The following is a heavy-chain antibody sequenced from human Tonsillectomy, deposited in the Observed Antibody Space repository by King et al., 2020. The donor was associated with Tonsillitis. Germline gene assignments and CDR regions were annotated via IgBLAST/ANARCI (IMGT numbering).Heavy chain of an antibody. CDR1: GGSISSSNW. CDR3: AREGYSGGALDAFDI. Sequence: VQLQESGPGLVKPSGTLSLTCAVSGGSISSSNWWSWVRQPPGKGLEWIGEIYHSGSTNYNPSLKSRVTISVDKSRNQFALKLSSVTAADTAVYYCAREGYSGGALDAFDIWGQGTMVTVSS. CDR2: IYHSGST. J-gene: IGHJ3*02. V-gene: IGHV4-4*02. D-gene: IGHD2-21*01.